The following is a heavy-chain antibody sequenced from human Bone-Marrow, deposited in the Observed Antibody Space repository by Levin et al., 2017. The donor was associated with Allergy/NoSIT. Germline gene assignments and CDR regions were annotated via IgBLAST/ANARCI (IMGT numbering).Heavy chain of an antibody. V-gene: IGHV4-38-2*01. CDR1: SYSINSAYY. D-gene: IGHD4-17*01. Sequence: SETLSLTCAVSSYSINSAYYWGWIRQPPGKGLEYIGSIHHSGSIHYNPSLQRRVTMSVDTSKNQFSLKLTSVTAADTAVYYCARSLYGDYGGDDAFALWGQGTMVTVSS. J-gene: IGHJ3*01. CDR3: ARSLYGDYGGDDAFAL. CDR2: IHHSGSI.